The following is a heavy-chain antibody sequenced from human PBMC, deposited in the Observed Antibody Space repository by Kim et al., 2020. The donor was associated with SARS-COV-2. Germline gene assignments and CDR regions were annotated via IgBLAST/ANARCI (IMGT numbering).Heavy chain of an antibody. D-gene: IGHD3-10*01. J-gene: IGHJ6*02. CDR2: IYTSGST. CDR3: ARATMVRGVMEDGEEDYYYYYGMDV. Sequence: SETLSLTCTVSGGSISSYYWSWIRQPAGKGLEWIGRIYTSGSTNYNPSLKSRVTMSVDTSKNQFSLKLSSVTAADTAVYYCARATMVRGVMEDGEEDYYYYYGMDVWGQGTTVTVSS. CDR1: GGSISSYY. V-gene: IGHV4-4*07.